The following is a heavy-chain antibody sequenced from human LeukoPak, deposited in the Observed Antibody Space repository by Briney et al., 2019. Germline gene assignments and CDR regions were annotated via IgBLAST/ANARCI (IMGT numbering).Heavy chain of an antibody. D-gene: IGHD6-13*01. CDR2: INPNSGGT. V-gene: IGHV1-2*02. Sequence: ASVKVSCKASGGTFSSYAISWVRQAPGQGLEWMGWINPNSGGTNYAQKFQGRVTMTRDTSISTAYMELSRLRSDDTAVYYCARPRYSSPSYNWFDPWGQGTLVTVSS. J-gene: IGHJ5*02. CDR3: ARPRYSSPSYNWFDP. CDR1: GGTFSSYA.